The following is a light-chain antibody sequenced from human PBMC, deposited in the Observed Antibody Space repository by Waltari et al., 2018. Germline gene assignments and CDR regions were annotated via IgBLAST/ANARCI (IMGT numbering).Light chain of an antibody. Sequence: DIVMTHSLATLSVSPGARCTLFCRASQSVNSNLARYQQKPGKAPRLLIYSASTRATGSPYRFSGSGSGTEVTLTISSMQSEDFAVYHCQQYNNWPPWTFGQGTKVEIK. CDR3: QQYNNWPPWT. CDR1: QSVNSN. J-gene: IGKJ1*01. V-gene: IGKV3-15*01. CDR2: SAS.